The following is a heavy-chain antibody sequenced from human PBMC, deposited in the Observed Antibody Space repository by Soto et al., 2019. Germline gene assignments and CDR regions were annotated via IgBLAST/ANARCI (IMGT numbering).Heavy chain of an antibody. Sequence: EVQLLESGGGVVQPGGSLRLSCAASGFTFNNYALTWVRQAPGKGLEWVSSLSGTGGSTFYAVSAKGRFTISRDYSKNTLFLQMPRVRAEDAAVYDCGKGHSTWGRGDGLDNGCQGTMVTVSS. J-gene: IGHJ3*02. D-gene: IGHD7-27*01. CDR3: GKGHSTWGRGDGLDN. CDR2: LSGTGGST. V-gene: IGHV3-23*01. CDR1: GFTFNNYA.